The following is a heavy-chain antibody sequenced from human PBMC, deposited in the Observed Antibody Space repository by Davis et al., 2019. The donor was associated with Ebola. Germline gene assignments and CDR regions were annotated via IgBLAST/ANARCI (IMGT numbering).Heavy chain of an antibody. D-gene: IGHD3-3*01. J-gene: IGHJ6*02. V-gene: IGHV1-3*01. CDR2: INAGNGNT. Sequence: ASVKVSCKASGYTFTSYAMHWVRQAPGQRLEWMGWINAGNGNTKYSQKFQGRVTITRDTSASTAYMELSSLRSEDTAVYYCARDRSYDFWSGLAKYYYYGMDVWGQGTTVTVSS. CDR3: ARDRSYDFWSGLAKYYYYGMDV. CDR1: GYTFTSYA.